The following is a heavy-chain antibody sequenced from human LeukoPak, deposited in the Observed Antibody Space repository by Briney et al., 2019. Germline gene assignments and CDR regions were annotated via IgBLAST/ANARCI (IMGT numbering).Heavy chain of an antibody. J-gene: IGHJ4*02. V-gene: IGHV1-2*02. Sequence: ASVKVSCKASGYTFTGYYMHWVRQAPGQGLEWMGWINHNSGGTNYAQKFQGRVTMTRDTSISTAYMELSRLRSDDTAVYYCAREGGRYCSSTSCYLYYWGQGTLVTVSS. D-gene: IGHD2-2*01. CDR2: INHNSGGT. CDR3: AREGGRYCSSTSCYLYY. CDR1: GYTFTGYY.